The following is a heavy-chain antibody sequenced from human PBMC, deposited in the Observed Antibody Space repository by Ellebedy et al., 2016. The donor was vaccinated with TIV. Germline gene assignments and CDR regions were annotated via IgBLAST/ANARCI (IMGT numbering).Heavy chain of an antibody. V-gene: IGHV1-69*06. CDR3: ARAGYYGDYGMDV. D-gene: IGHD4-17*01. J-gene: IGHJ6*02. CDR2: IIPIFGTA. CDR1: GGTFSSYA. Sequence: SVKVSXXASGGTFSSYAISWARQAPGQGLEWMGGIIPIFGTANYAQKFQGRVTMTEDTSTDTAYMELSSLRSEDTAVYYCARAGYYGDYGMDVWGQGTTVTVSS.